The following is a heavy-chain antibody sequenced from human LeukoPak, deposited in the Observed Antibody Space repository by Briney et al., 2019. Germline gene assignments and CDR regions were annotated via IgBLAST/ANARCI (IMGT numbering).Heavy chain of an antibody. D-gene: IGHD3-3*01. Sequence: GGSLRLSCAASGFTFSSYGMHWVRQAPGKGLEWVAVIWYDGSNKYYADSVKGRFTISRDNSKNTLYLQMNSLRAEDTAVYYCAKDPGEIFGVVITYFDYWGQGTLVTVSS. J-gene: IGHJ4*02. CDR3: AKDPGEIFGVVITYFDY. CDR2: IWYDGSNK. CDR1: GFTFSSYG. V-gene: IGHV3-30*02.